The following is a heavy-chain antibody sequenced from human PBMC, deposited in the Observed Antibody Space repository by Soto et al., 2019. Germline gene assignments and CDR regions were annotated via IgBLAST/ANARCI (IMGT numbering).Heavy chain of an antibody. CDR1: GGSISSGDYY. CDR2: IYYSGST. Sequence: PSETLSLTCTVSGGSISSGDYYWSWIRQPPGKGLEWIGYIYYSGSTYYNPSLKSRVTISVDTSKNQFSLKLSSVTAADTAVYYCARRPTGWSGYYFFDYWGQGTLVTVSS. CDR3: ARRPTGWSGYYFFDY. V-gene: IGHV4-30-4*01. D-gene: IGHD3-3*01. J-gene: IGHJ4*02.